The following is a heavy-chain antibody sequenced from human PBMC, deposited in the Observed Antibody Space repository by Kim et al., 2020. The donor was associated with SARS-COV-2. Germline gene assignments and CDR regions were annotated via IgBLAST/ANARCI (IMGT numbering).Heavy chain of an antibody. Sequence: SQTLSLTCAISGDTVSRNWIRQSPSRGLEWLGRTYYRSNWYTDYAVSVESRIAIIPDTSQNQFSLHLYSVTPEDTAVYFCARDAPGSSYFDYWSQGTLVTVSS. CDR2: TYYRSNWYT. D-gene: IGHD6-13*01. V-gene: IGHV6-1*01. CDR3: ARDAPGSSYFDY. J-gene: IGHJ4*02. CDR1: GDTVSR.